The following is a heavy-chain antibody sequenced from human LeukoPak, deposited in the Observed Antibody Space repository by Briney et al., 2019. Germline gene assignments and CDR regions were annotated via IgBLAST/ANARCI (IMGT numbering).Heavy chain of an antibody. CDR3: ATHSDFGSGSYRWFDP. V-gene: IGHV3-23*01. Sequence: PGGSLRLSCAASGFTFRSYAMSWVRQAPGKGLEWVSSTGDGGGSTYYADSVKGRFTISRDNFKNTMYLQMNSLRADDTAVYYCATHSDFGSGSYRWFDPWGQGTLVIVSS. D-gene: IGHD3-10*01. J-gene: IGHJ5*02. CDR2: TGDGGGST. CDR1: GFTFRSYA.